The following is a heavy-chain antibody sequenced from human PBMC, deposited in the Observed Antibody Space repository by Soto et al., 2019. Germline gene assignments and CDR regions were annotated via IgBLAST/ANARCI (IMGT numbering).Heavy chain of an antibody. D-gene: IGHD3-22*01. Sequence: QVQLQESGPGLVKPSETLFLTCTVSGGSISNYYWSWIRQPPGRGLEWIGYIYYSGSTNYNPSLRSRVTISSDTSKNQFSLKLSSVTAAETAVYYCARGNIVAPRIMDVWGQGTTVTVSS. J-gene: IGHJ6*02. CDR2: IYYSGST. V-gene: IGHV4-59*01. CDR1: GGSISNYY. CDR3: ARGNIVAPRIMDV.